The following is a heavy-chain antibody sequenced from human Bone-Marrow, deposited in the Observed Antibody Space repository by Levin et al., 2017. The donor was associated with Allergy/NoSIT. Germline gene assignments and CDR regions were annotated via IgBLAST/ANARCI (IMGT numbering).Heavy chain of an antibody. Sequence: GGSLRLSCAASGFNFVNAWMTWIRQAPGKGLEWVGRIKGKIDGGTTDYAAPVEGRFTISRDNAKNSLYLQMNSLRAEDTALYYCAKDMGGPHRTYWYFDLWGRGTLVTVSS. CDR3: AKDMGGPHRTYWYFDL. CDR1: GFNFVNAW. CDR2: IKGKIDGGTT. D-gene: IGHD3-16*01. V-gene: IGHV3-15*05. J-gene: IGHJ2*01.